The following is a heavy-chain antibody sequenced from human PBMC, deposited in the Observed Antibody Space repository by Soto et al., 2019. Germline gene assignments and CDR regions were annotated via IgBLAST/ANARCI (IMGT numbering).Heavy chain of an antibody. V-gene: IGHV4-39*01. CDR2: IYYSGST. Sequence: LQLQESGPGLVKPSETLSLTCTVSGGSISSSSYYWGWIRQPPGKGLEWIGSIYYSGSTYYNPSLKSRDNISVETSKYQFSGKQSAVTAADTAVYYCARRSRPDRNWFDPWGQGTLVTVSS. CDR3: ARRSRPDRNWFDP. CDR1: GGSISSSSYY. J-gene: IGHJ5*02.